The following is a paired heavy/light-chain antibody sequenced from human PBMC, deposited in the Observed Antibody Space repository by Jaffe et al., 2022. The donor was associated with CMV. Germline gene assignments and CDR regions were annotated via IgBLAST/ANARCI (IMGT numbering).Heavy chain of an antibody. J-gene: IGHJ6*02. CDR3: TTDTLVAATPYYYYGMDV. Sequence: EVQLVESGGGLVKPGGSLRLSCAASGFTFSNAWMSWVRQAPGKGLEWVGRIKSKTDGGTTDYAAPVKGRFTISRDDSKNTLYLQMNSLKTEDTAVYYCTTDTLVAATPYYYYGMDVWGQGTTVTVSS. D-gene: IGHD2-15*01. CDR2: IKSKTDGGTT. V-gene: IGHV3-15*01. CDR1: GFTFSNAW.
Light chain of an antibody. V-gene: IGKV1-17*01. Sequence: DIQMTQSPSSLSASVGDRVTITCRASQGIRNDLGWYQQKPGKAPKRLIYAASSLQSGVPSRFSGSGSGTEFTLTISSLQPEDFATYYCLQHNSYPQTFGQGTKVEIK. CDR1: QGIRND. CDR3: LQHNSYPQT. J-gene: IGKJ1*01. CDR2: AAS.